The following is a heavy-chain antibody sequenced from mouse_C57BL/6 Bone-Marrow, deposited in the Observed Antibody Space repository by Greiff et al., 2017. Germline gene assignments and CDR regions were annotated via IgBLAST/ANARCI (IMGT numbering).Heavy chain of an antibody. J-gene: IGHJ3*01. CDR1: GYTFTSYG. CDR2: IYPRSGNT. V-gene: IGHV1-81*01. Sequence: VQLQQSGAELARPGASVKLSCKASGYTFTSYGISWVKQRTGQGLEWIGEIYPRSGNTYYNEKFKGKATLTADKSSSTAYMELRSLTSEDAAVYFCARQDYGSSPDYWGQGTLVTVSA. D-gene: IGHD1-1*01. CDR3: ARQDYGSSPDY.